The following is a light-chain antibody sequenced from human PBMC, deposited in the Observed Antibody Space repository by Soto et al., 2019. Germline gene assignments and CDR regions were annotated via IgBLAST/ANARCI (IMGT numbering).Light chain of an antibody. CDR2: AVS. CDR1: QSISGY. V-gene: IGKV1-39*01. J-gene: IGKJ4*01. CDR3: QQSFFIPALT. Sequence: DIQLTQSPSSLSASVGDRVTITCRASQSISGYLNWYQQKPGKAPKFLIYAVSSLQSGVPSRLSGSGSGTEFTLTISNLQAEDFATYYCQQSFFIPALTFGGGTKVEVK.